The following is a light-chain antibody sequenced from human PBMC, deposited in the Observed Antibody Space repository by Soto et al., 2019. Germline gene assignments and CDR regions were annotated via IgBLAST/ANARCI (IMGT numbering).Light chain of an antibody. CDR2: GTS. CDR3: LQRSNWPRT. V-gene: IGKV3-11*01. Sequence: EIVLTQSPATLSLSPGERATLSCRASQSVSSYLAWYQQKPGQAPRLLIYGTSNRATGIPARFSGSGSGTDFTLTISSLEPEDFAVYYCLQRSNWPRTFGQGTKVDNK. CDR1: QSVSSY. J-gene: IGKJ1*01.